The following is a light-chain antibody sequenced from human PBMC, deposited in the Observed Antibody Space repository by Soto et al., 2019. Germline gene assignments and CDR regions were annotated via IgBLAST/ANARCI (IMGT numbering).Light chain of an antibody. CDR1: QSISSW. Sequence: DIQMTQSPSTLSASVGDRVTITCRASQSISSWLAWYQQRPGRAPEVLIYDASSLESGVSSRFSGSGSGTEFTLTISSLQPDDVATYYCQQDNSYPGTFGGGTKVEIK. V-gene: IGKV1-5*01. CDR2: DAS. J-gene: IGKJ4*01. CDR3: QQDNSYPGT.